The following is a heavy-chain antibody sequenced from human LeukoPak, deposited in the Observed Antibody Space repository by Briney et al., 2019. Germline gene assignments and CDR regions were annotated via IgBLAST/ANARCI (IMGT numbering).Heavy chain of an antibody. CDR1: GVSINTYF. CDR2: IYHSGNT. V-gene: IGHV4-59*01. CDR3: ARGGMSTYYDSGGYFSY. D-gene: IGHD3-22*01. J-gene: IGHJ4*02. Sequence: SETLSLTCTVSGVSINTYFWSLIRQPPGKGLEWIGFIYHSGNTNSNPSLKSRVTLSADTSKSQFSLELTSVTAADTAVYFCARGGMSTYYDSGGYFSYWGQGILVTVSS.